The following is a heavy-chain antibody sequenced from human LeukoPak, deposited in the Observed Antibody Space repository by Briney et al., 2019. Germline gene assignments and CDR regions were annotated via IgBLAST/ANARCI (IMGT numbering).Heavy chain of an antibody. D-gene: IGHD5-18*01. V-gene: IGHV3-7*03. CDR3: ARGGTRGYSPVDY. J-gene: IGHJ4*02. CDR1: GFTFSSYW. Sequence: PGGSLRLSCAASGFTFSSYWMNWARQAPGKGLEWVASINHNGNVNYYVDSVKGRSTISRDNAKNSLFLQMNSLRVEDTAVYYCARGGTRGYSPVDYWGQGILVTVSS. CDR2: INHNGNVN.